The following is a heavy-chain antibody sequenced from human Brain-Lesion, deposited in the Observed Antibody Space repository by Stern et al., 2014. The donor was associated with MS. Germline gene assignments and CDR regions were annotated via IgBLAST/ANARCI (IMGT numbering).Heavy chain of an antibody. CDR1: GYIFTGYY. V-gene: IGHV1-2*02. J-gene: IGHJ6*02. Sequence: QMQLVQYGAEVKKPGASVKVSCKTSGYIFTGYYIHWVRQAPGQGLEWMAWINPNTGGTKYAQKVQGRVTMSRDTSISTAYVELSSLTSDDTAVYYCARDQRGITIFGVVTDYYYLGMDVWGQGTTVTVSS. CDR3: ARDQRGITIFGVVTDYYYLGMDV. D-gene: IGHD3-3*01. CDR2: INPNTGGT.